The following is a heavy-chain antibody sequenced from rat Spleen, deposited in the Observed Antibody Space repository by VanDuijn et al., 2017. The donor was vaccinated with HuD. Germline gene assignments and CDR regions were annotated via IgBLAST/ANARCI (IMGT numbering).Heavy chain of an antibody. CDR1: GFTFSDYN. D-gene: IGHD1-11*01. J-gene: IGHJ3*01. V-gene: IGHV5S10*01. Sequence: EVQLVESGGGLVQPGRSLKLSCAASGFTFSDYNMAWVRQATEKGLDWVATIIYDGSRTYYRDSVKGRFTVSRDNAKNILYLQMDSLRSEDTATYYCTIRDGGFPGWGQGTLVTVSS. CDR2: IIYDGSRT. CDR3: TIRDGGFPG.